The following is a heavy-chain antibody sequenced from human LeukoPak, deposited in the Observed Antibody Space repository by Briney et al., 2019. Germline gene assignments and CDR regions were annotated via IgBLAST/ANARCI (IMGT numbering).Heavy chain of an antibody. CDR2: IYTSGST. V-gene: IGHV4-4*07. CDR3: AREDGYCSSTSCQSFDY. CDR1: GGSISSYY. Sequence: SETLSLTCTVSGGSISSYYWSWIRQPAGKGLEWIGRIYTSGSTNYNPSLKSRVTMSVDTSKNQFPLKLSSVTAADTAVYYCAREDGYCSSTSCQSFDYWGQGTLVTVSS. J-gene: IGHJ4*02. D-gene: IGHD2-2*01.